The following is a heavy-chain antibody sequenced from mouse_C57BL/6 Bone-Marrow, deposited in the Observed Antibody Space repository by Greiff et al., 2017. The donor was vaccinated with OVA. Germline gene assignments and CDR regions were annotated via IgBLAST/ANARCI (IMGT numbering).Heavy chain of an antibody. Sequence: QVQLQQPGAELVKPGDSVKLTCKASGYTFTSYWMQWVKQRHGQGLEWIGEIDPSDSYTNYNQKFKGKATLTVDTSSSTAYMQRSSLTSADSAVYDCARSGGLRRFPDWYFDVWGTGTTVTVAS. V-gene: IGHV1-50*01. CDR2: IDPSDSYT. J-gene: IGHJ1*03. CDR3: ARSGGLRRFPDWYFDV. D-gene: IGHD2-4*01. CDR1: GYTFTSYW.